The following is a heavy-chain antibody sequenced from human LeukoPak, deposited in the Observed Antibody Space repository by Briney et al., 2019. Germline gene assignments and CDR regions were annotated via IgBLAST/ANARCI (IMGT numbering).Heavy chain of an antibody. CDR2: INPNSGGI. D-gene: IGHD6-13*01. J-gene: IGHJ4*02. CDR3: GMYNSTWYVGY. V-gene: IGHV1-2*02. Sequence: ASVKVSCKASGYTFTAYYLHWVRQAPGQGLEWMGWINPNSGGINYAQRFQGRVTMTRDTSINTAYMELSSLRSDDTAVYYCGMYNSTWYVGYWGQGTLVTVSS. CDR1: GYTFTAYY.